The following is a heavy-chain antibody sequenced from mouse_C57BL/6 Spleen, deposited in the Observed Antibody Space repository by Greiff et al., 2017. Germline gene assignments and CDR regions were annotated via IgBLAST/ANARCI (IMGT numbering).Heavy chain of an antibody. J-gene: IGHJ1*03. V-gene: IGHV1-26*01. CDR1: GYTFTDYY. Sequence: EVQLQQSGPELVKPGASVKISCKASGYTFTDYYMNWVKQSHGKSLEWIGDINPNNGGTSYNQKFKGKATLTVDKSSSTAYMELRSLTSEDSAVYYCARRGYSKVRYFDVWGTGTTVTVSS. CDR2: INPNNGGT. D-gene: IGHD2-5*01. CDR3: ARRGYSKVRYFDV.